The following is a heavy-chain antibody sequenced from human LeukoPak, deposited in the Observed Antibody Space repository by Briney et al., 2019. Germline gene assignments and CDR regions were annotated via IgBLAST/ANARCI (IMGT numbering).Heavy chain of an antibody. CDR1: GGSISSGGYY. D-gene: IGHD3-22*01. Sequence: PSETLSLTCTVSGGSISSGGYYWSWIRQHPGKGLEWIGYIYYSGSTYYNPSLKSRVTISVDTSKNQFSLKLSSVTAADTAVYYCASGYYYDSSGYYYAYFDYWGQGTLVTVSS. V-gene: IGHV4-31*03. J-gene: IGHJ4*02. CDR3: ASGYYYDSSGYYYAYFDY. CDR2: IYYSGST.